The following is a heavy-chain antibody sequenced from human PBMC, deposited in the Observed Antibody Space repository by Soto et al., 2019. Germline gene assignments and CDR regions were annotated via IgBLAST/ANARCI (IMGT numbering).Heavy chain of an antibody. CDR1: GFTFSSYS. CDR3: ARGVVFWSGLGHYMDV. J-gene: IGHJ6*03. V-gene: IGHV3-48*01. Sequence: GGSLRLSCAASGFTFSSYSMNWVRQAPGKGLEWVSYISSSSSTIYYADSVKGRFTISRDNAKNSLYLQMNSLRAEDTAVYHCARGVVFWSGLGHYMDVWGKGTTVTVSS. CDR2: ISSSSSTI. D-gene: IGHD3-3*01.